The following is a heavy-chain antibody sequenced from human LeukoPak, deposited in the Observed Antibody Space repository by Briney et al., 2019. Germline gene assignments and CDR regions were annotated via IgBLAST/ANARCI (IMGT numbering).Heavy chain of an antibody. CDR1: GGSFSGYY. V-gene: IGHV4-34*01. CDR3: ATTRTVTTHGAYYYYGMDV. Sequence: SETLSLTCVVYGGSFSGYYWSWIRQPPGKGLEWIGEINHSGSTNYNPSLKSRVTISVDTSKNQFSLKLSSVTAADTAVYYCATTRTVTTHGAYYYYGMDVWGQGTTVTVSS. D-gene: IGHD4-17*01. J-gene: IGHJ6*02. CDR2: INHSGST.